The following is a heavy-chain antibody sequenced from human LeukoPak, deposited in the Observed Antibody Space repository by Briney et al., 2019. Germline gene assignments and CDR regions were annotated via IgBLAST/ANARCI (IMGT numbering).Heavy chain of an antibody. V-gene: IGHV3-23*01. J-gene: IGHJ4*02. D-gene: IGHD5-12*01. CDR3: ITDLPPPRGYDYPFDY. CDR1: GFTFIKYS. Sequence: PGGSLRLSCAASGFTFIKYSMTWVRQAPGKGLEWVSAITGSGAFKDYADSVKGRFNISRDNSKNTLYLQMNSLKSEDTAMYYCITDLPPPRGYDYPFDYWGQGTLVTVSS. CDR2: ITGSGAFK.